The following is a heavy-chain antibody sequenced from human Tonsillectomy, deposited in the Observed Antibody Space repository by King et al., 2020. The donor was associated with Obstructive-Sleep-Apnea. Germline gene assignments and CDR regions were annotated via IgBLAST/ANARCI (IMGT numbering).Heavy chain of an antibody. J-gene: IGHJ4*02. Sequence: VQLVESGGGVVQPGRSLRLSCAASGFTFSSYAMHWVRQAPGKGLEWVAVISYDGSNEFYADPVKGRFTISRDNSKNTLYLQMNSLRAGDTAVYYCAKGPDFGYSYGLYYWGQGTLVTVSS. CDR2: ISYDGSNE. CDR3: AKGPDFGYSYGLYY. D-gene: IGHD5-18*01. CDR1: GFTFSSYA. V-gene: IGHV3-30*18.